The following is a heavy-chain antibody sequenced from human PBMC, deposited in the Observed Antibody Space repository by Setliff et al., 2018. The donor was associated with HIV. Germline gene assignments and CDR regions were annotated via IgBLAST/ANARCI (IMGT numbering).Heavy chain of an antibody. CDR3: ARVGIAAAGPDAFDI. CDR2: ISSSSSYT. CDR1: GFTFSDYY. J-gene: IGHJ3*02. V-gene: IGHV3-11*05. Sequence: GGSLRLSCAASGFTFSDYYMSWIRQAPGKGLEWVSYISSSSSYTNYADSVKGRFTISRDNAKNSLYLQMNSLRAEDTAVYYCARVGIAAAGPDAFDIWGQGTMVTVSS. D-gene: IGHD6-13*01.